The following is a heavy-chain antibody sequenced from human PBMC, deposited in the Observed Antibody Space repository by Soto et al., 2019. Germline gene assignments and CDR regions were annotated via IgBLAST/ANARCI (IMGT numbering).Heavy chain of an antibody. V-gene: IGHV3-66*01. D-gene: IGHD6-25*01. CDR1: GFTVSSYR. Sequence: GGSLRLSCAASGFTVSSYRMSWVRQVPGKGLEWVSVIYSAGSADFADSVKGRFTMSRDNSKNTLYLQMSSLRAEDTAQYYCARVHSSGYRYFHYWGQGTLVTVSS. J-gene: IGHJ4*02. CDR2: IYSAGSA. CDR3: ARVHSSGYRYFHY.